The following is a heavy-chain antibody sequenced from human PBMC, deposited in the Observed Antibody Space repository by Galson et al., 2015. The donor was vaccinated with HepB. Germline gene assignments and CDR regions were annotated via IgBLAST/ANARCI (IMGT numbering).Heavy chain of an antibody. CDR3: ARDRARQLSYDIRSEFQH. Sequence: SLRLSCAASGFTFSTYTMNWVRQAPGKGLEWVSSIITNSGFKYYAESVKGRFTISRDNAKNSLFLQMNSLRAEDTAVYYCARDRARQLSYDIRSEFQHWGQGTLVIVSS. V-gene: IGHV3-21*01. CDR1: GFTFSTYT. CDR2: IITNSGFK. D-gene: IGHD3-10*01. J-gene: IGHJ1*01.